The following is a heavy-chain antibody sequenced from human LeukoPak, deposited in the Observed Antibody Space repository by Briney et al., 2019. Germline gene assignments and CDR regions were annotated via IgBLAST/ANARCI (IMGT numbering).Heavy chain of an antibody. Sequence: GESLTLSCAASGFTFSNYVIHWVRQAPGKGLEWLAVIAYDGTNKYYADIVKGRFTISRDHSQSTVDLQMNTLGGADTAVYYCVRSPTYYNMDVWGKGTTVTVSS. J-gene: IGHJ6*03. V-gene: IGHV3-30*03. CDR3: VRSPTYYNMDV. CDR2: IAYDGTNK. CDR1: GFTFSNYV.